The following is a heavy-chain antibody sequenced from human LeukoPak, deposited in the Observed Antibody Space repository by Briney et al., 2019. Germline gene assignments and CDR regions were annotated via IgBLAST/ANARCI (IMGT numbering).Heavy chain of an antibody. J-gene: IGHJ4*02. CDR2: ISSNGGST. Sequence: GGSLRLSCSASGFTFSSYAMHWVRQAPGKGLEYVSAISSNGGSTYYADSVKGRFTISRDNSKNTLYVQVNSLGTEDTAAYYCAKGSYYDSSGSFYFDYWGQGTLVAVSS. CDR1: GFTFSSYA. D-gene: IGHD3-22*01. CDR3: AKGSYYDSSGSFYFDY. V-gene: IGHV3-64*04.